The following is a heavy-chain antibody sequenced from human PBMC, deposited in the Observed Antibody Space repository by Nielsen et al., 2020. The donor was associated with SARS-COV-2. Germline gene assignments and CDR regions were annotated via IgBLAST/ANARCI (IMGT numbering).Heavy chain of an antibody. D-gene: IGHD7-27*01. J-gene: IGHJ6*02. V-gene: IGHV3-30*18. CDR1: GFTFSSYG. Sequence: GESLKISCSASGFTFSSYGMHWVRQAPGKGLEWVAVISYDGSNKYYADSVKGRFTISRDNSKNTLYLQMNSLRAEDTAVYYCANKPPGDYGMDVWGQGTTVTVSS. CDR3: ANKPPGDYGMDV. CDR2: ISYDGSNK.